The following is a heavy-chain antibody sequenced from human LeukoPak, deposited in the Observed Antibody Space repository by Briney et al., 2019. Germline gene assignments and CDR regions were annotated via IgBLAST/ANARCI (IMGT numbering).Heavy chain of an antibody. V-gene: IGHV1-46*01. D-gene: IGHD3-10*01. CDR1: GYTFTSYY. CDR2: INPSGGST. J-gene: IGHJ6*03. CDR3: AGDPGTMVRGSRRGYDGNYYYMDV. Sequence: ASVKVSCKASGYTFTSYYMHWVRQAPGQGLEWMGIINPSGGSTSYAQKFQGRVTMTRDTSTSTVYMELSSLRSEDTAVYYCAGDPGTMVRGSRRGYDGNYYYMDVWGKGTTVTISS.